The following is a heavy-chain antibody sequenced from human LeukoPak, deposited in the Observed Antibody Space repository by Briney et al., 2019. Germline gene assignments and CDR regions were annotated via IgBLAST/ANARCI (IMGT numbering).Heavy chain of an antibody. Sequence: GGSLRLSCAASGFTFDDNGMSWVRKAPGEGLEWVSGIDWNGGSTGYADSVKGRFTISRDNAKNSLYMQMNSLRAEDTALYYCASHFYERSGYHIFGYWGQGTLVTVSS. CDR2: IDWNGGST. J-gene: IGHJ4*02. CDR3: ASHFYERSGYHIFGY. D-gene: IGHD3-22*01. V-gene: IGHV3-20*04. CDR1: GFTFDDNG.